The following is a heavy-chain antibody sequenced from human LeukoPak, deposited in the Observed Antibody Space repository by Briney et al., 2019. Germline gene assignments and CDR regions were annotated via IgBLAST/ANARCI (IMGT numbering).Heavy chain of an antibody. CDR3: ARAISGERTYYFDY. CDR2: ISSSGSTI. V-gene: IGHV3-11*01. D-gene: IGHD1-26*01. J-gene: IGHJ4*02. CDR1: GFTFSDYY. Sequence: GGSLRLSCAASGFTFSDYYMSWIRQAPGKGLEWVSYISSSGSTIYYADSVRGRLTISRDNAKNSLYLQMNSLRAEDTAVYYCARAISGERTYYFDYWGQGTLVTVSS.